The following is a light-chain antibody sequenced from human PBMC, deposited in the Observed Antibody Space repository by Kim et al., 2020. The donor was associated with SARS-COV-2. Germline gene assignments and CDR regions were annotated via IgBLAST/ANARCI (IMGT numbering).Light chain of an antibody. CDR2: STT. CDR1: SSNIGKNY. V-gene: IGLV1-47*02. CDR3: AAWDDSLNWV. Sequence: ELTQPPSASGTPGQRVTISCSGSSSNIGKNYVYWYQQLPGTAPKLLIYSTTQRSSGVPDRFSGSKSGTSASLAISGLRSEDEAEYYCAAWDDSLNWVFGGGTQLTVL. J-gene: IGLJ3*02.